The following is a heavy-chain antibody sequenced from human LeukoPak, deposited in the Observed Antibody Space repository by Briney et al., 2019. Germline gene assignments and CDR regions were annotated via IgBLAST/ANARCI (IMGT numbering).Heavy chain of an antibody. CDR2: ISSSSSYI. D-gene: IGHD3-22*01. V-gene: IGHV3-21*01. J-gene: IGHJ4*02. Sequence: GGSLRLSCAASGFTFSSYSMNWVRQAPGKGLEWVSSISSSSSYIYYADSVKGRFTISRDNAKNSLYLQMNSLRAEDTAVYYCAAPIDYYDSSGYRDYWGQGTLVTVSS. CDR3: AAPIDYYDSSGYRDY. CDR1: GFTFSSYS.